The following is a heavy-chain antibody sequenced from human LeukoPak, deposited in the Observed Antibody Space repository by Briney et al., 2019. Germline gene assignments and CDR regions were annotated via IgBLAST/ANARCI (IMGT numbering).Heavy chain of an antibody. CDR2: IKHDGRDK. J-gene: IGHJ4*02. CDR1: GFTFSTYW. CDR3: AAHHGELGYFDY. Sequence: GGSLRLSCAASGFTFSTYWMTWVRQAPGKGLEWVANIKHDGRDKYYLSSVKGRFTISRDNSKNTLYLQMNSLRAEDTAVYYCAAHHGELGYFDYWGQGTLVTVSS. D-gene: IGHD1-26*01. V-gene: IGHV3-7*02.